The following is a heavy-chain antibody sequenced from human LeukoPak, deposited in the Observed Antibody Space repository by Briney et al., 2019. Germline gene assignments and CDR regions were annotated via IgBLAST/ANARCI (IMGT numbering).Heavy chain of an antibody. V-gene: IGHV4-30-2*01. J-gene: IGHJ5*02. CDR3: ARGALEYSSSSDSYNWFDP. D-gene: IGHD6-6*01. Sequence: PSETLSLTCAVSVGSISSGGYSWSWIRQPPGKGLEWIVYIYHSGSTYYNPSLKSRVTISVDRSKNQFSLKLSSVTAADTAVYYCARGALEYSSSSDSYNWFDPWGQGTLVTVSS. CDR2: IYHSGST. CDR1: VGSISSGGYS.